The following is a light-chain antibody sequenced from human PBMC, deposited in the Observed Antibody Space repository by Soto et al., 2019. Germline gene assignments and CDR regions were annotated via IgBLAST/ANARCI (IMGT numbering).Light chain of an antibody. Sequence: QSVLTQPPSVSGAPGQRVTISCPGSRSNIGAGYEVHWYQHLPGKAPKLLIYGNTNRPSGVPDRFSGSKSGTSASLAITGLQAEDEADYYCQSYDSSLSASYVFGGGTKLTVL. CDR1: RSNIGAGYE. V-gene: IGLV1-40*01. CDR2: GNT. J-gene: IGLJ1*01. CDR3: QSYDSSLSASYV.